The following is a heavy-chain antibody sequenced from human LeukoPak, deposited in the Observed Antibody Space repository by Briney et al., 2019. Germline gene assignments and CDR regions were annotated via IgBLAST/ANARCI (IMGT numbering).Heavy chain of an antibody. D-gene: IGHD1-14*01. Sequence: PGGSLRLSCVASGFPFTRNAMHWVRQAPGKGLEWVAVTSPDGSEQYYADSVKGRLTISRDNSKNTVFLQMNSLTTEDTALYSCFTGSEFYYDSWGQGTLVTVSS. CDR2: TSPDGSEQ. CDR3: FTGSEFYYDS. J-gene: IGHJ4*02. CDR1: GFPFTRNA. V-gene: IGHV3-30*01.